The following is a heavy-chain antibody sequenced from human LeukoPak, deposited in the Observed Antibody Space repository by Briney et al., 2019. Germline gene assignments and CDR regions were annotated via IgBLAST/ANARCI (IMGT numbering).Heavy chain of an antibody. D-gene: IGHD3-10*01. CDR2: IYHSGST. V-gene: IGHV4-38-2*01. J-gene: IGHJ4*02. Sequence: SETLSLTCAVSGYSISSGYYWGWIRQPPGKGLEWIGSIYHSGSTYYNPSLKSRVTISVDTSKNQFSLKLSSVTAADTAVYYCARGGYYGSGSLTYFDYWGQGTLVTVSS. CDR1: GYSISSGYY. CDR3: ARGGYYGSGSLTYFDY.